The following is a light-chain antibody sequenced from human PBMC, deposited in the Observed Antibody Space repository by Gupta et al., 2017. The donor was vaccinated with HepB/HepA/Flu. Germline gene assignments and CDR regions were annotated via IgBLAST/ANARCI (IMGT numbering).Light chain of an antibody. CDR3: QQRSQEVT. V-gene: IGKV3-11*01. CDR1: QSVSSY. Sequence: EIVLTQSPATLSLSPGERATLSCRASQSVSSYLAWYQQKPGQAPRLLIYDASNRATGIPARFSGSGSGTDFTLTISSLEPEDFAVYYCQQRSQEVTFGPGTKVDIK. CDR2: DAS. J-gene: IGKJ3*01.